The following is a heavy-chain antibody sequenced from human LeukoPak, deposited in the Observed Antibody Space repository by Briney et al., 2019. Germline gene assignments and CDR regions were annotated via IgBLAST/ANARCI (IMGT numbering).Heavy chain of an antibody. CDR3: SKDSSPLHCSSPSCTTD. V-gene: IGHV3-23*01. J-gene: IGHJ4*02. Sequence: PGGSLRLSCAASGFTFSRFSMSWVRQAPGKGLEWVSAISDNGHITYYADSVKGRFTISRDNSKNTLYLQMNSLRAEDTAVYYCSKDSSPLHCSSPSCTTDWGQGTLVTVSS. CDR1: GFTFSRFS. CDR2: ISDNGHIT. D-gene: IGHD2-2*01.